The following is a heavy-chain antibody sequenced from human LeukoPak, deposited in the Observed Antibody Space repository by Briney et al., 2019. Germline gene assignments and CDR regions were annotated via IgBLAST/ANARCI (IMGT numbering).Heavy chain of an antibody. CDR3: AKDAQGGGFDP. CDR2: INSDGSST. CDR1: GFTFSSYW. V-gene: IGHV3-74*01. Sequence: PGGSLRLSCAASGFTFSSYWMHWVRQAPGKGLVWVSRINSDGSSTSYADSVKGRFTISRDNSKNALYLQMNSLRAEDTALYYCAKDAQGGGFDPWGQGTLVTVSS. J-gene: IGHJ5*02.